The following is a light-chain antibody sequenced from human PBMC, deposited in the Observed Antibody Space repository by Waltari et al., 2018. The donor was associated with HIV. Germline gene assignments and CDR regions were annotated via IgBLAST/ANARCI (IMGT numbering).Light chain of an antibody. CDR2: GNS. CDR3: QSYDSSLTVVI. Sequence: QSVLTQPPSVSGAPGQRVTISCTGSSSNIGAGYDVHWYQQVPGTAPNLLIFGNSNRPSGVPDRFAGSKSATSASLAITGLQAEDEADYYCQSYDSSLTVVIFGGGTKLTVL. CDR1: SSNIGAGYD. J-gene: IGLJ2*01. V-gene: IGLV1-40*01.